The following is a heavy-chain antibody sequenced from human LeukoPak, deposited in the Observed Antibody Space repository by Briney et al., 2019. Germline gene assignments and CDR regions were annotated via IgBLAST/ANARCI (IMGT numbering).Heavy chain of an antibody. J-gene: IGHJ6*02. D-gene: IGHD2-15*01. CDR1: GFTVNTNY. Sequence: GGSLRLSCAASGFTVNTNYMTWVRQAPGKGLEWVSSISSSSYIYYADSVKGRFTISRDNAKNSLYLQMNSLRAEDTAVYYCARTRGGSYYGMDVWGQGTTVTVSS. CDR3: ARTRGGSYYGMDV. V-gene: IGHV3-21*01. CDR2: ISSSSYI.